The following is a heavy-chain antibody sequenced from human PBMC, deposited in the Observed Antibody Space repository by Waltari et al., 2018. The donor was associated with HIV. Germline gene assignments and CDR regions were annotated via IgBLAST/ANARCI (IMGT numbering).Heavy chain of an antibody. D-gene: IGHD1-26*01. V-gene: IGHV4-59*01. Sequence: QVQLQESGPGLVKPSETLSLTCAVSGGSISSYYWTWIRQPPGKGLEWIGFIYYSGTTNYNPSLKSRVTISVDTSKNQFSLKLTSVTAADTAVYYCAAGFGGTYLFDYWGLGALVTVSS. CDR1: GGSISSYY. J-gene: IGHJ4*02. CDR3: AAGFGGTYLFDY. CDR2: IYYSGTT.